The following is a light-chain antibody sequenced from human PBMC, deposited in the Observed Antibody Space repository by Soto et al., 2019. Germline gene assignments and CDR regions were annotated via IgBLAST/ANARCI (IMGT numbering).Light chain of an antibody. J-gene: IGLJ1*01. Sequence: QSVLTQPPSASGSPGQSVTISCTGTSSDVGGYNYVSWYQQHPGKAPKLMIYEVSQRPSGVPDRFSGSKSGTSASLAITGLQAEDEADYYCQSYDSSLSGFYVFGTGTKVTVL. CDR3: QSYDSSLSGFYV. V-gene: IGLV2-8*01. CDR2: EVS. CDR1: SSDVGGYNY.